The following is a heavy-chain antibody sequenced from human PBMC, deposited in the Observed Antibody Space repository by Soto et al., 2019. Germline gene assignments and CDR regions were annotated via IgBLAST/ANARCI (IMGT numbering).Heavy chain of an antibody. CDR1: GYTFTNND. V-gene: IGHV1-8*01. D-gene: IGHD3-10*01. CDR2: MNPGSGDT. J-gene: IGHJ5*02. Sequence: GASVKVSCKASGYTFTNNDVSWVRQATGQGLEWMGWMNPGSGDTGYAQKFQGRVTMTRDISIATAYMELSSLRSDDTAIYYCAPIATFGSLNWFDPWGQGTLVTVSS. CDR3: APIATFGSLNWFDP.